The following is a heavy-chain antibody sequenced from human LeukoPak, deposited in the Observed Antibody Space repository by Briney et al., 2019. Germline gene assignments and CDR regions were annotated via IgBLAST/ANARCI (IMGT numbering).Heavy chain of an antibody. J-gene: IGHJ4*02. CDR1: GFTFSSYS. CDR3: ARSSGWYSALPFDY. CDR2: ISSSSGYI. Sequence: GGSLRLSCAASGFTFSSYSMNWVRQAPGKGLEWVSSISSSSGYIYYADSVKGRFTISRDNAKNSLFLQMNSLRAEDTAVYYCARSSGWYSALPFDYWGQGTLVTVSS. D-gene: IGHD6-19*01. V-gene: IGHV3-21*01.